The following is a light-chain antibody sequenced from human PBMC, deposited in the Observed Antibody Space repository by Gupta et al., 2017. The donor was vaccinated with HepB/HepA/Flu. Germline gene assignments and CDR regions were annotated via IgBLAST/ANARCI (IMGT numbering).Light chain of an antibody. J-gene: IGKJ3*01. CDR2: AAS. CDR1: QSISSY. Sequence: DIQMTQSPSSLSASVGDRVTITCRASQSISSYLNWYQQKPGKAPKLLIYAASSLQSGVPSRFSGSGSGTDFTLTIGSLQPEDFATYYCQQSYSTLFTFGPETKVNIK. V-gene: IGKV1-39*01. CDR3: QQSYSTLFT.